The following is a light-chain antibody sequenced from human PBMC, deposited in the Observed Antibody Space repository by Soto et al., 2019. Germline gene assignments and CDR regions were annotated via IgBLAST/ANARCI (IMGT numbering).Light chain of an antibody. CDR3: QVRTEWPPFMYS. Sequence: EIVLTQSPATLSLSPGERATLSCRASQSVDTFLAWYQQKPGRIPRLLIYDTSNRATGIPPRFSGSGSGTDFTLTISRLEPEDFAVYYCQVRTEWPPFMYSFGQGTKLEVK. CDR1: QSVDTF. J-gene: IGKJ2*01. CDR2: DTS. V-gene: IGKV3-11*01.